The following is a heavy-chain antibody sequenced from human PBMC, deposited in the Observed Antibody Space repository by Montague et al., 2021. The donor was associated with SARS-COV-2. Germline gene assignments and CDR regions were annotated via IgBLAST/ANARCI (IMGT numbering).Heavy chain of an antibody. CDR2: IYYSGST. J-gene: IGHJ3*02. Sequence: SETLSLTCTVSGGSISSYYWSWIRQPPGKGLEWIGYIYYSGSTNCNPSLKSRVTISVDTSKNQFSLKLSSVTAADTAVYYCARVPRNYDFWSGFYDAFDIWGQGTMVTVSS. CDR3: ARVPRNYDFWSGFYDAFDI. CDR1: GGSISSYY. V-gene: IGHV4-59*01. D-gene: IGHD3-3*01.